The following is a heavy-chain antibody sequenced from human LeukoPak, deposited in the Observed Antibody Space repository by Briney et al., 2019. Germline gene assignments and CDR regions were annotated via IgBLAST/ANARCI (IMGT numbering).Heavy chain of an antibody. V-gene: IGHV3-30-3*01. D-gene: IGHD4-17*01. CDR1: GFTFSSYA. CDR3: ARERGDGALG. CDR2: ISYDGSNK. Sequence: PGGSLRLSCAASGFTFSSYAMHWVRQAPGKGLEWVAVISYDGSNKYYADSVKGRFTISRDNSKNTLYLQMNSRRAEDTAVYYCARERGDGALGWGQGTLVTVSS. J-gene: IGHJ4*02.